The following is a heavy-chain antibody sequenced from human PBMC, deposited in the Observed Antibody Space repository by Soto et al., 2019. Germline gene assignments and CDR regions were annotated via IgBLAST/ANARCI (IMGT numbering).Heavy chain of an antibody. V-gene: IGHV4-34*01. Sequence: SETRSLTCAVYGGSFSGYYWSWIRQPPGKGLEWIGEINHSGSTNYNPSLKSRVTISVDTSKNQFSLKLSSVTAADTAVYYCARGNQYYYGSGSYYNNWFDPWGQGTLVTVSS. CDR2: INHSGST. D-gene: IGHD3-10*01. J-gene: IGHJ5*02. CDR1: GGSFSGYY. CDR3: ARGNQYYYGSGSYYNNWFDP.